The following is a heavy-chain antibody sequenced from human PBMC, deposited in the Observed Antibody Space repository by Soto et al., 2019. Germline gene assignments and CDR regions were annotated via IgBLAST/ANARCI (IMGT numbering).Heavy chain of an antibody. CDR3: AKDPNPNSGSLNWFDP. CDR2: ITYDGNDK. D-gene: IGHD1-26*01. V-gene: IGHV3-30*18. Sequence: QVHLVESGGGVVQPGRSLRLSCAASGFTFSTYGMHWVRQAPGKGLEWVAVITYDGNDKNYGDSVKGRFTISRDNSRNTLYLQMNSLRAEDTAVYYCAKDPNPNSGSLNWFDPWDQGTLVTVSS. CDR1: GFTFSTYG. J-gene: IGHJ5*02.